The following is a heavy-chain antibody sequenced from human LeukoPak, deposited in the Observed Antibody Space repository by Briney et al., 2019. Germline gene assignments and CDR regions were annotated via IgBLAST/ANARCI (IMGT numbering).Heavy chain of an antibody. CDR3: ARVSVLRYFDWLLVLPPRRPGVYYFDY. V-gene: IGHV4-34*01. J-gene: IGHJ4*02. Sequence: SETLSLTCAVYGGSFSGYHWSWIRQPPGKGLEWIGEINHSGSTNYNPSLKSRVTISVDTSKNQFSLKLSSVTAADTAVYYGARVSVLRYFDWLLVLPPRRPGVYYFDYWGQGTLVTVSS. CDR2: INHSGST. CDR1: GGSFSGYH. D-gene: IGHD3-9*01.